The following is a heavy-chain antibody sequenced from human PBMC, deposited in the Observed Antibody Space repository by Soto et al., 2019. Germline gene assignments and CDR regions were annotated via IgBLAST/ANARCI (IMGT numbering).Heavy chain of an antibody. D-gene: IGHD2-21*02. CDR2: VNPSGGHT. CDR3: ARGGHVVVVTAALDY. J-gene: IGHJ4*02. Sequence: QVQLVQSGAEVKKPGASVKVSCKASGDTFTDYYIHWVRQAPGQGLEWMGTVNPSGGHTTYAQHCLRRMPMTRDTSTSTLDMDLTSLTSEDTAVYYCARGGHVVVVTAALDYWGQGTLVTVSS. V-gene: IGHV1-46*01. CDR1: GDTFTDYY.